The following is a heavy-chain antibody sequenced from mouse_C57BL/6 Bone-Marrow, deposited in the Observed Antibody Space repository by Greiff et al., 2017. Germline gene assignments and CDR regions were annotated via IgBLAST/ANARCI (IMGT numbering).Heavy chain of an antibody. D-gene: IGHD1-1*01. CDR3: TTEITTVVATISYYYAMDY. CDR1: GFNITDDY. Sequence: EVQLQQSGAELVRPGASVKLSCTASGFNITDDYMHWVKQSPEQGLEWIGWIDPENGDTEYASKFQGKATITADTSSNTAYLQLSSLTSEDTAVYYCTTEITTVVATISYYYAMDYWGQGTSVTVSS. J-gene: IGHJ4*01. CDR2: IDPENGDT. V-gene: IGHV14-4*01.